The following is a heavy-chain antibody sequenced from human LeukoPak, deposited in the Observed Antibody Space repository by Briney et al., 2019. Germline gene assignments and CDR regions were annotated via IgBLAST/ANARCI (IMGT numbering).Heavy chain of an antibody. V-gene: IGHV3-73*01. CDR2: MDKETNLYAT. CDR1: GFTFSDSA. D-gene: IGHD1-26*01. J-gene: IGHJ5*02. CDR3: DSGTYNLFDP. Sequence: QPGGSLKLSCVASGFTFSDSAIHWVRQSSGKGLEWIGHMDKETNLYATALAASVKGRFTVSRDDSKNTAYLHMNSLKTEDTALYTRDSGTYNLFDPWGQGTLVTVSS.